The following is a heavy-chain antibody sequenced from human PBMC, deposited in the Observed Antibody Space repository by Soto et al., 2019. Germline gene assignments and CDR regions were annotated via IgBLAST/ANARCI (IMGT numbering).Heavy chain of an antibody. CDR1: GFTFSSYG. CDR3: ARDRHSSSSGYFEY. J-gene: IGHJ4*02. CDR2: IWYDGNDK. D-gene: IGHD6-6*01. Sequence: QVQLVESGGGVVQPGRSLRRSCAASGFTFSSYGMHWVRQAPGKGLEWVAVIWYDGNDKYYADFVKGRFTISRDNAKNTVSLQMNSLRAEDTAVYYCARDRHSSSSGYFEYWGQGILVTASS. V-gene: IGHV3-33*01.